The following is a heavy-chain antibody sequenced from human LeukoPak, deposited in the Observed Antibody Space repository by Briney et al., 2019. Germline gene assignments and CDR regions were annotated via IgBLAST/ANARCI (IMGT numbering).Heavy chain of an antibody. CDR1: GGTFSSYA. V-gene: IGHV1-69*05. CDR3: AKTPNSGWYEGDFDY. CDR2: IIPIFGTA. J-gene: IGHJ4*02. Sequence: GASVKVSCKASGGTFSSYAISWVRQAPGQGLEWMGRIIPIFGTANCAQKFQGRVTITTDESTSTAYMELSSLRSEDTAVYYCAKTPNSGWYEGDFDYWGQGTLVTVSS. D-gene: IGHD6-19*01.